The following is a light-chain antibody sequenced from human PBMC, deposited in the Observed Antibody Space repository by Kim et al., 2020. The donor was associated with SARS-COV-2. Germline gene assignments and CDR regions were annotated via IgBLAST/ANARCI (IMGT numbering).Light chain of an antibody. V-gene: IGKV1-12*01. J-gene: IGKJ5*01. CDR2: GAS. Sequence: DIQMTQSPSSVSASVGDRVTITCRASQDIATWLAWYQQKPGKAPKLLIYGASSLQSGVPSRFSGSGSVAEFTLTITNLQPEDCATYYCQQGNSFPRSFGQGTRLEIK. CDR1: QDIATW. CDR3: QQGNSFPRS.